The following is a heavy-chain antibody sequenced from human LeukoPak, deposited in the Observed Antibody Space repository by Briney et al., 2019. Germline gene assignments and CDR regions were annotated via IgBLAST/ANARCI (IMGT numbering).Heavy chain of an antibody. Sequence: GGSLRLSCAASGFTFSSNSMNWVRQAPGKGLEWVSAISGSGGSTYYADSVKGRFTISRDNSKNTLYLQMNSLRAEDTAVYYCAKANHYGDYAIDYWGQGTLVTVSS. J-gene: IGHJ4*02. D-gene: IGHD4-17*01. CDR3: AKANHYGDYAIDY. V-gene: IGHV3-23*01. CDR2: ISGSGGST. CDR1: GFTFSSNS.